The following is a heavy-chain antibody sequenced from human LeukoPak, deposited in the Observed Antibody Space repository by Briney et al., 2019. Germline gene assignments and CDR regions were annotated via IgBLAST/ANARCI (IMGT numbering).Heavy chain of an antibody. CDR2: INAGNGNT. V-gene: IGHV1-3*01. D-gene: IGHD6-19*01. CDR1: GYTFTSYA. J-gene: IGHJ5*02. CDR3: ARDLRQWLSGWFDP. Sequence: GASVKVSCKASGYTFTSYAMHWVRQAPGQRLEWMGWINAGNGNTKYSQKFQGRVTITRDTSASTAYMELSSLRSEDTAVYYCARDLRQWLSGWFDPWGQGTLVTVSS.